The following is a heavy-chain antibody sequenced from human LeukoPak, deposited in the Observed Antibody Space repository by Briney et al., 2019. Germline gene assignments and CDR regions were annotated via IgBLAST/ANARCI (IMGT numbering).Heavy chain of an antibody. CDR3: ARGADGVSSNSRGWFDP. J-gene: IGHJ5*02. Sequence: GGSLRLSCAASGFTFRSHAMHWVRQAPGKGLEWVAVISYVGSNQYYADSVKGRFTISRDNSKNTLYLQMNSLRAEDTAVYSCARGADGVSSNSRGWFDPWGQGTLVTVSS. D-gene: IGHD2-15*01. V-gene: IGHV3-30*04. CDR1: GFTFRSHA. CDR2: ISYVGSNQ.